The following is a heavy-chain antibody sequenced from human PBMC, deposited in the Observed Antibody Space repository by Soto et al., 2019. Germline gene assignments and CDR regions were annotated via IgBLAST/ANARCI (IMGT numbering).Heavy chain of an antibody. J-gene: IGHJ6*02. CDR1: GFTFSSYA. V-gene: IGHV3-30-3*01. CDR2: ISYDGSNK. CDR3: ARDLAVAAPGTGDYYYYGMDV. Sequence: QVQLVESGGGVVQPGRSLRLSCAASGFTFSSYAMHWVRQAPGKGLEWVAVISYDGSNKYYADSVKGRFTISRDNSKNTLYLQMNSLRAEDTAVYYCARDLAVAAPGTGDYYYYGMDVWGQGTTVTVSS. D-gene: IGHD6-13*01.